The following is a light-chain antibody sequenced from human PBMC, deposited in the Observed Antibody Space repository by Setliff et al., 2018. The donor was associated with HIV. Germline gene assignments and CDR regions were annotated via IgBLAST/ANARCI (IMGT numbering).Light chain of an antibody. V-gene: IGLV2-14*03. J-gene: IGLJ3*02. CDR3: CSFIGSDSWM. CDR1: SDDIGRYYY. Sequence: QSVLTQPASVSGSPGQAITISCTGTSDDIGRYYYVSWYQQLPGKAPKLIMYDVSHRPSGVSTRFSGSKSGDTASLTISGLQAEDEADYYCCSFIGSDSWMFGGGTKVTVL. CDR2: DVS.